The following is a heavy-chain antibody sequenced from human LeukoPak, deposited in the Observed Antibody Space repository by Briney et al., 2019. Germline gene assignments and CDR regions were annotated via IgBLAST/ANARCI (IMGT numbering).Heavy chain of an antibody. CDR2: ISSSSSTI. CDR1: GFSFSSYS. J-gene: IGHJ4*02. CDR3: VREAAATLFDY. D-gene: IGHD1-26*01. V-gene: IGHV3-48*01. Sequence: GGSLRLSCAASGFSFSSYSMNWARQSPGKGLEWDSYISSSSSTISYADSVKGRFTISRDNAKNSLYLQMNSLRAEDTAVYYCVREAAATLFDYWGQGTLVTVSS.